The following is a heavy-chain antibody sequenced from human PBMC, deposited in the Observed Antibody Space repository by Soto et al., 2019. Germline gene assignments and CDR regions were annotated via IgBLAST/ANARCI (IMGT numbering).Heavy chain of an antibody. CDR3: ARVITSSGWYEDY. CDR1: GFTFSSYT. V-gene: IGHV3-48*01. D-gene: IGHD6-19*01. Sequence: EVQLVESGGGLVQPGGSLRLSCAASGFTFSSYTMKWVRQAPGKGLEWVSSITTSSSIYYADSVKGRFTISRDNAKNSLYLQMNSLRAEDTALYYCARVITSSGWYEDYWGQGTLVTVSS. CDR2: ITTSSSI. J-gene: IGHJ4*02.